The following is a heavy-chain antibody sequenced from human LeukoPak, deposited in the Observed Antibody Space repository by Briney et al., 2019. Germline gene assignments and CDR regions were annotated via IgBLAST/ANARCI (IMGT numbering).Heavy chain of an antibody. V-gene: IGHV3-30*02. CDR2: IRYDGSNK. D-gene: IGHD3-10*01. CDR3: AKELGGSGSYYYDY. CDR1: GFTFSSYG. Sequence: GGTLSLTCAASGFTFSSYGMHWVRQAQGKGLEWVAFIRYDGSNKYYADSVKGRFTISRDNSKNTLYLQMNSLTAEDTAVYYCAKELGGSGSYYYDYWGQGTLVTVSS. J-gene: IGHJ4*02.